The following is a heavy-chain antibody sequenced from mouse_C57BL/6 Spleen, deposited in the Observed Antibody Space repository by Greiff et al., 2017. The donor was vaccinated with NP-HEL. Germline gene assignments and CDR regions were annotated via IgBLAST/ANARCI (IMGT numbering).Heavy chain of an antibody. J-gene: IGHJ2*01. CDR3: ARERDHMVTTDR. Sequence: QVQLQQSGAELARPGASVKLSCKASGYTFTSYGISWVKQRTGQGLEWIGEIYPRSGNTYYNEKFKGKATLTAVKSSSTAYMALRSLTSEDSAVSFCARERDHMVTTDRWGKGTTPSVTS. CDR1: GYTFTSYG. V-gene: IGHV1-81*01. CDR2: IYPRSGNT. D-gene: IGHD2-2*01.